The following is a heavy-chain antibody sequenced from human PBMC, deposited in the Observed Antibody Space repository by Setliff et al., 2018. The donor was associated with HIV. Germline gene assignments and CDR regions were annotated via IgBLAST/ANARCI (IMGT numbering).Heavy chain of an antibody. J-gene: IGHJ4*02. CDR1: GYTFTSYG. V-gene: IGHV1-18*01. D-gene: IGHD6-19*01. Sequence: ASVKVSCKASGYTFTSYGISWVRQAPGQGLEWMGWISAYSGNTDYAQKPQGRVTLTTDTSTSTAYMELRSLRSDDTAVYYCARDPPSSGWYRADYWGQGTLVTVSS. CDR2: ISAYSGNT. CDR3: ARDPPSSGWYRADY.